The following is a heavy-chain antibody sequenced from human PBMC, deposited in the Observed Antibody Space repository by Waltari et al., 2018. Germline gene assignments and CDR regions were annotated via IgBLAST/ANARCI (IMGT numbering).Heavy chain of an antibody. J-gene: IGHJ4*02. CDR2: IRWDGGSN. CDR3: LPGSWDH. V-gene: IGHV3-43*01. CDR1: GFTFDDST. Sequence: EVQLVESGGGVVQPGGSLRLSCAASGFTFDDSTVDWVRQAPGKGLEWVSLIRWDGGSNYYADSVKGRFTISRDNRKNSLYLQMNSLRPEDTALYYCLPGSWDHWGQGTLVTVSS. D-gene: IGHD2-15*01.